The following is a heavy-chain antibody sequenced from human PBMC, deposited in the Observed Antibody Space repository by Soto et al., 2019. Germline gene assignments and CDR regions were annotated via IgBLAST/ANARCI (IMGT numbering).Heavy chain of an antibody. V-gene: IGHV1-18*01. CDR2: ISAYNGNT. Sequence: ASVKVSCKASGYTFTSYGISWVRQAPGQGLEWMGWISAYNGNTNYSQKFQDRVTISRDTSANTAYMELSSLASEDSAVYNCARDIGLNWSFNYWGQGTLVTVSS. D-gene: IGHD2-8*02. CDR3: ARDIGLNWSFNY. J-gene: IGHJ4*02. CDR1: GYTFTSYG.